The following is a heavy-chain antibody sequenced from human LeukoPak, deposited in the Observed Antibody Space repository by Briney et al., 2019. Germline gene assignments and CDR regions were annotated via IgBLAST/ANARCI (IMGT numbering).Heavy chain of an antibody. CDR3: ARLPTSWFDP. CDR1: GGSISSSY. V-gene: IGHV4-59*08. CDR2: IYYSGST. J-gene: IGHJ5*02. Sequence: SETLSLTCTVPGGSISSSYWSWIRQPPGKGLEWVGYIYYSGSTNYNPSLKSRVTMSVDTSKNQFSLKVTSVTAADTAVYYCARLPTSWFDPWGQGTLVTVSS.